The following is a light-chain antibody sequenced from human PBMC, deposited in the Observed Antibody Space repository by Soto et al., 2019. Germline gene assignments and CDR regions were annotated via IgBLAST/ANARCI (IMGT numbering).Light chain of an antibody. CDR3: QQYEDWPPIT. Sequence: EIVLTQSPGTLSLSPGESATLSCRASQNVFSNLAWYQQKPGQAPRLLIYGASTRATGVPARFSGSGSATEFTLTISSLQSEDFAIYYCQQYEDWPPITFGQGTRLEIK. V-gene: IGKV3-15*01. CDR1: QNVFSN. J-gene: IGKJ5*01. CDR2: GAS.